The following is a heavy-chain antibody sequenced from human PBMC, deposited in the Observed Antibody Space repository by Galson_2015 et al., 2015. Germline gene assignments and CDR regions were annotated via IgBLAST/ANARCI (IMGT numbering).Heavy chain of an antibody. CDR2: ISSSSSTI. J-gene: IGHJ4*02. D-gene: IGHD2-15*01. CDR1: GFTFSSYR. Sequence: SLRLSCAASGFTFSSYRMNWVRQAPGKGLEWVSYISSSSSTIYYADSVKGRFTISRDNAKNSLYLQMNSLRDEDTAVYYCARHDCSGGSCYDYWGQGTLVTVSS. CDR3: ARHDCSGGSCYDY. V-gene: IGHV3-48*02.